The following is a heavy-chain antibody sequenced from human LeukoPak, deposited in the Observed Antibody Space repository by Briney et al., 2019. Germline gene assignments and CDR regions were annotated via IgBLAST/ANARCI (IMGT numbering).Heavy chain of an antibody. CDR1: GFIYNTYA. CDR3: GKQFSSSWQFDP. D-gene: IGHD6-13*01. V-gene: IGHV3-23*01. CDR2: IDNSGDYT. J-gene: IGHJ5*02. Sequence: GGSLRLSCAVSGFIYNTYAMTWVRQAPGKGLEWVSSIDNSGDYTYYAGSVKGRFTISRDNSRNTLYLQMSSLRVEDTALYYCGKQFSSSWQFDPRGQGTLVTVSS.